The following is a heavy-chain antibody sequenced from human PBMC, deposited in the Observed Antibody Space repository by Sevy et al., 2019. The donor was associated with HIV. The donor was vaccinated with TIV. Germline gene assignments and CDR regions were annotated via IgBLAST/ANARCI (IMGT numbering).Heavy chain of an antibody. D-gene: IGHD6-6*01. CDR1: GFTFSGSA. Sequence: GGSLRLSCVASGFTFSGSAMHWVRQASGKGLEWVGRIRSKANSYATAYAASVKGRFTISRDDSKNTAYLQMNSLKTDDTAVYYCTSEYSTSVCMDVWGKGTTVTVSS. V-gene: IGHV3-73*01. J-gene: IGHJ6*03. CDR2: IRSKANSYAT. CDR3: TSEYSTSVCMDV.